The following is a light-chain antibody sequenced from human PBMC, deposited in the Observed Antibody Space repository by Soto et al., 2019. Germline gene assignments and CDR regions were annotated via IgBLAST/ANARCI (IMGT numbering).Light chain of an antibody. CDR1: SSDFGGYNY. J-gene: IGLJ2*01. Sequence: QSALTQPASVSGSPGQSITISCTGTSSDFGGYNYVSWYQQHPGKAPKLMIYKVSNRPSGVSNRFSGSKSGNTASLTISGLQAEDEADYYCSSYRGSSTLLFGGGTKLTVL. CDR2: KVS. CDR3: SSYRGSSTLL. V-gene: IGLV2-14*01.